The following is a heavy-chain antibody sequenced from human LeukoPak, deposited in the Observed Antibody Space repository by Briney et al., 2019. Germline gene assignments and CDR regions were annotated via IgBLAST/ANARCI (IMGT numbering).Heavy chain of an antibody. V-gene: IGHV1-46*01. CDR1: GYTFTSYY. D-gene: IGHD1-14*01. Sequence: ASVKVSCKASGYTFTSYYMHWVRQAPGQGLEWMGIINPSGGSTSYAQKFQGRVTMTRDTSTSTVYMELSSLRSEDTAVYYCARVNREIGIPSYAFDIWGQGTMVTVSS. CDR3: ARVNREIGIPSYAFDI. CDR2: INPSGGST. J-gene: IGHJ3*02.